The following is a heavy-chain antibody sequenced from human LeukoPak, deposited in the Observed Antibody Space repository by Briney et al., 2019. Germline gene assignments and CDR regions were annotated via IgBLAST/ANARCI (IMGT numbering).Heavy chain of an antibody. CDR1: GFTFSSYG. Sequence: PGGSLRLSCAASGFTFSSYGMHWVRQAPGKGLEWVSLISWDGGSTYYADSVKGRFTISRDNSKNSLYLQMNSLRAEDTALYYCARGQELLRIYFDYWGQGTLVTVSS. V-gene: IGHV3-43D*03. CDR3: ARGQELLRIYFDY. CDR2: ISWDGGST. J-gene: IGHJ4*02. D-gene: IGHD2-15*01.